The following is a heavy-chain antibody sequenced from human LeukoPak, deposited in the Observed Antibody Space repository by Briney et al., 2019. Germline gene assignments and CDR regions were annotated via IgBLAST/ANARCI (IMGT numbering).Heavy chain of an antibody. V-gene: IGHV3-20*04. J-gene: IGHJ3*02. CDR1: GFTFDDYG. Sequence: GGSLRLSCAASGFTFDDYGMNWVRQAPGKGLEWVSGITWSGGSTGYTDSVKGRFTISRDNAKNSLYLQMNSLRAEDTAVYYCAKDQKDGAFDIWGQGTMVTVSS. CDR3: AKDQKDGAFDI. D-gene: IGHD5-24*01. CDR2: ITWSGGST.